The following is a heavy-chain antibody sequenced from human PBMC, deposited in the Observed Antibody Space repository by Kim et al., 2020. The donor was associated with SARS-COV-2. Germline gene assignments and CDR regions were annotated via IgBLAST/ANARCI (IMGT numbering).Heavy chain of an antibody. Sequence: GGSLRHSCAASGFTFSNAWMSWVRQAPGKGLEWVGRIKSKTEGGTTDYAAPVKGRFTISRDDSKNTLYLQMNSLKTEDTAVYYCTTEYCSSTSCYLEEY. CDR1: GFTFSNAW. CDR2: IKSKTEGGTT. V-gene: IGHV3-15*01. CDR3: TTEYCSSTSCYLEEY. D-gene: IGHD2-2*01. J-gene: IGHJ1*01.